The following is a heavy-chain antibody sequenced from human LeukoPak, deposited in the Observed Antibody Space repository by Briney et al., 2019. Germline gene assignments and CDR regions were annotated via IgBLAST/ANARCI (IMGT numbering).Heavy chain of an antibody. CDR3: AIGFGEWELPDY. CDR2: IYYSGST. V-gene: IGHV4-59*01. J-gene: IGHJ4*02. D-gene: IGHD1-26*01. CDR1: GGSISSYY. Sequence: SETLSLTCTVSGGSISSYYWSWIRQPPGKGLEWIGYIYYSGSTNYNPSLKSRVTISVDTSKNQFSLKLSSVTAADTAVYYCAIGFGEWELPDYRGQGTLVTVSS.